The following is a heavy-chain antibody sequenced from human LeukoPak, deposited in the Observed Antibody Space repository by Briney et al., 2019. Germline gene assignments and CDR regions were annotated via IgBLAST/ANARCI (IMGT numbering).Heavy chain of an antibody. J-gene: IGHJ4*02. V-gene: IGHV4-39*07. CDR1: GGSISSSSYY. CDR2: IYYSGST. CDR3: ARGGVGADTDY. Sequence: SETLSLTCTVSGGSISSSSYYWGWIRQPPGKGLEWIGSIYYSGSTYYNPSLKSRVTISVDTSKNQFSLKLSSVTAADTAVYYCARGGVGADTDYWGQGTLVTVSS. D-gene: IGHD2-15*01.